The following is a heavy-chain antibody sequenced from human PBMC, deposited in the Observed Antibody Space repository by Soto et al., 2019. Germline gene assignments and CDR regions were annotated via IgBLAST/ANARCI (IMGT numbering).Heavy chain of an antibody. D-gene: IGHD3-22*01. CDR2: ISGSGGSK. V-gene: IGHV3-23*01. CDR1: GFTFSSYA. J-gene: IGHJ4*02. CDR3: AKKSVHDSSGYYVAIDY. Sequence: GGSLRFSCAASGFTFSSYAMSWVRQAPGKGLEWVSAISGSGGSKYYADSVKGRFTNSRDNSKNTLYLQMNSLRAEDTAVYYCAKKSVHDSSGYYVAIDYWGQGTLVTVSS.